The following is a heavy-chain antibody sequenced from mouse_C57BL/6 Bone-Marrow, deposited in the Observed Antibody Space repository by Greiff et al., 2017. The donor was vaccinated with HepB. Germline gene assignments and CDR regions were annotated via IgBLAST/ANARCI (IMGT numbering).Heavy chain of an antibody. CDR2: IYPRSGNT. V-gene: IGHV1-81*01. CDR1: GYTFTSYG. D-gene: IGHD2-2*01. CDR3: ARSGGYDKRNFDY. Sequence: VQLQQSGAELARPGASVKLSCKASGYTFTSYGISWVKQRTGQGLEWIGEIYPRSGNTYYNEKFKGKATLTADKSSSTAYMELRSLTSEDSAVYFCARSGGYDKRNFDYWGQGTTLTVSS. J-gene: IGHJ2*01.